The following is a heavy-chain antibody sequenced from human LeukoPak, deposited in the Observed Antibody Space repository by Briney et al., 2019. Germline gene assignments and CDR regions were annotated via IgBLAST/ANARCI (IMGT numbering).Heavy chain of an antibody. Sequence: GGSLRLSCAASGFTLSDYYMVWVRQAPGKGLEWVSLSSSSGGINYYADSVKGRFTVSRDNAKNSVYLQMNGLRAEDTAVYYCAREALFGVVDYFDYWGQGTLVSVSS. V-gene: IGHV3-11*01. CDR1: GFTLSDYY. D-gene: IGHD3-3*01. CDR2: SSSSGGIN. J-gene: IGHJ4*02. CDR3: AREALFGVVDYFDY.